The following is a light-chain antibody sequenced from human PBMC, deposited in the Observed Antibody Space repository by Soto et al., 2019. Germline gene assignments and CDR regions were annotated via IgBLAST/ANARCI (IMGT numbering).Light chain of an antibody. Sequence: QSVLTQPPSASGSPGQSVTISCTGKSSDVGGYNYVSWYQQHPGKAPKLMIYEVSKRPSGVPDRFSGSKSGNTASLTVSGLQAEDEADYYCSSYAGSNNLVFGTGTKVTVL. J-gene: IGLJ1*01. CDR1: SSDVGGYNY. CDR2: EVS. V-gene: IGLV2-8*01. CDR3: SSYAGSNNLV.